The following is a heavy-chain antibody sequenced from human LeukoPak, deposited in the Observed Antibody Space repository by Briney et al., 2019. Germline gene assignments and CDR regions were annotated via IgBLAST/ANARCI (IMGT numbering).Heavy chain of an antibody. V-gene: IGHV3-9*01. D-gene: IGHD6-13*01. CDR3: AKGGAAGKFPADY. CDR1: GFTFDDYA. CDR2: ISWNSGSI. Sequence: GRSLRLSCAASGFTFDDYAMHWVRQAPGKGLERVSGISWNSGSIGYADSVKGRFTISRDNAKNSLYLQMNSLRAEDTALYYCAKGGAAGKFPADYWGQGTLVTVSS. J-gene: IGHJ4*02.